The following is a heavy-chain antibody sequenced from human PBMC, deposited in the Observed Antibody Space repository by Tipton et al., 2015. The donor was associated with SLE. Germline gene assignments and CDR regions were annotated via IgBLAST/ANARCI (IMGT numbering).Heavy chain of an antibody. V-gene: IGHV4-4*09. D-gene: IGHD2-15*01. J-gene: IGHJ3*02. CDR2: IYTSGKT. CDR1: GGSFSDYY. CDR3: ARRRLVSGGRDSFDI. Sequence: TLSLTCSVSGGSFSDYYWSWIRQSPGRGLEWIGYIYTSGKTYFNPSLKSRLTFSIDTSKSHSSLKLNSVTAADTAVYYCARRRLVSGGRDSFDIWGQGTMVIVSS.